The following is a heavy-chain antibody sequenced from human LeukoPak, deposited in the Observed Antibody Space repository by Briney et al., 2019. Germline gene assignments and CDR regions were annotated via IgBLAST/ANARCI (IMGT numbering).Heavy chain of an antibody. J-gene: IGHJ3*02. D-gene: IGHD6-13*01. V-gene: IGHV4-59*01. Sequence: SETLSLTCTVSGGSISSYYWSWIRQPPGKGLEWIGYIYYSGSTNYNPSLKSRVTISVDTSKNQFSLKLSSVTAADTAVYYCAREDGIAAAGTGLPFDIWGQGTMVTASS. CDR1: GGSISSYY. CDR3: AREDGIAAAGTGLPFDI. CDR2: IYYSGST.